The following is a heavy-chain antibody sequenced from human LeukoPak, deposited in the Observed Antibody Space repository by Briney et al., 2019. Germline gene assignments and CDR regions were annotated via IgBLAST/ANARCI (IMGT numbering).Heavy chain of an antibody. Sequence: EASVKVSCKASGYTFTSYGISWVRQAPGQGLEWMGWISAYNGNTNCAQKLQGRVTMTTDTSTSTAYMELRSLRSDDTAVYYCAREITGTTPTEFDPWGQGTLVTVSS. CDR2: ISAYNGNT. D-gene: IGHD1-7*01. CDR1: GYTFTSYG. CDR3: AREITGTTPTEFDP. J-gene: IGHJ5*02. V-gene: IGHV1-18*01.